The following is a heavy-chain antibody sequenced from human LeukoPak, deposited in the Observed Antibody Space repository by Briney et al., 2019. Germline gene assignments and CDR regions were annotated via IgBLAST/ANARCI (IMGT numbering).Heavy chain of an antibody. V-gene: IGHV1-2*02. CDR3: AGVRYYYGSGSYCLDY. J-gene: IGHJ4*02. D-gene: IGHD3-10*01. CDR1: GYTFTGYY. CDR2: INPNSGGT. Sequence: ASVKVSCKASGYTFTGYYMHWVRQAPGQGLEWMGWINPNSGGTNYAQKFQGRVTMTRDTSISTAYMELSRLRSDDTAVYYCAGVRYYYGSGSYCLDYWGQGTLVTVSS.